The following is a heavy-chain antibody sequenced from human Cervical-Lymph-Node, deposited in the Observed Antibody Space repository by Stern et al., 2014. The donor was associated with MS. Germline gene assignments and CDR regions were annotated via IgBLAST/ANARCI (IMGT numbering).Heavy chain of an antibody. V-gene: IGHV3-72*01. D-gene: IGHD1-26*01. CDR3: AVVPGGNFYEDC. CDR1: GFTFSDHY. Sequence: EVQLVESGGGLVQPGESLRLSCAASGFTFSDHYMDWVRQAPGKGLEWVARSRNKPKSYSTECAASVKGRFTISRDHSKNSLYLQMNNLKTEDTAVYYCAVVPGGNFYEDCWGQGTLVTVSS. CDR2: SRNKPKSYST. J-gene: IGHJ4*02.